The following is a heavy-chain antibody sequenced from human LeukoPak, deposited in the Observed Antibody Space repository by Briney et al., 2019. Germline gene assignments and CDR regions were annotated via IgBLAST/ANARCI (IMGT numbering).Heavy chain of an antibody. CDR2: IYNSGST. CDR3: ASLTEMATIDAFDI. J-gene: IGHJ3*02. D-gene: IGHD5-24*01. V-gene: IGHV4-59*02. CDR1: GDSVSSYY. Sequence: PSETLSLTCTVSGDSVSSYYWSWIRQPPGKGLEWIGYIYNSGSTNYNPSLKSRVTISVDTSKNLFSLKLSSVTAADTAVYYCASLTEMATIDAFDIWGQGTMVTVSS.